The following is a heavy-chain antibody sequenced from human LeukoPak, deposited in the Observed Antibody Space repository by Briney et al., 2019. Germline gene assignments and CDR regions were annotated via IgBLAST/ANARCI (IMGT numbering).Heavy chain of an antibody. CDR2: IDHSGRT. D-gene: IGHD3-9*01. Sequence: PSETLSLTCTVSSYSISSGYYWGWIRQPPGKGLEWIGSIDHSGRTYHHPSLKSRVTISVDTSKNQFSLKLSPVTAADTAVYFCGRDRPTGYYDYWGQGILVTVSS. J-gene: IGHJ4*02. CDR1: SYSISSGYY. CDR3: GRDRPTGYYDY. V-gene: IGHV4-38-2*02.